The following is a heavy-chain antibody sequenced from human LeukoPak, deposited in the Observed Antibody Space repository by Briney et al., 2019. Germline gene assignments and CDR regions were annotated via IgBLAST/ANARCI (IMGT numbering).Heavy chain of an antibody. D-gene: IGHD1-1*01. J-gene: IGHJ4*02. CDR1: GFTFSNYW. V-gene: IGHV3-7*01. CDR3: ARETVSAAYFDY. CDR2: VNRDGSEK. Sequence: GGSLRLSCAASGFTFSNYWMNWVRQAPGKGLEWVANVNRDGSEKYYVDSVKGRFTISRDNAKNSLYLQINSLRAEDRALYYCARETVSAAYFDYWGQGTLVTVSS.